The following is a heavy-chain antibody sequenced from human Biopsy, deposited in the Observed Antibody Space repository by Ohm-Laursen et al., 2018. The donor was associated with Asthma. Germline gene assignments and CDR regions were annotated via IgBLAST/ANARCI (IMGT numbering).Heavy chain of an antibody. CDR1: GGTFSTFG. J-gene: IGHJ6*02. Sequence: SVKVSCKASGGTFSTFGISWVRQAPGQGLEWMGGIMTVFGTTNYAQKFQGRVTITADESTSTADMEVTSLRSEDTAIYYCARCRVGYSSGWSLLLKKIYYSGMDVWGQGTAVTVSS. D-gene: IGHD6-19*01. CDR2: IMTVFGTT. V-gene: IGHV1-69*13. CDR3: ARCRVGYSSGWSLLLKKIYYSGMDV.